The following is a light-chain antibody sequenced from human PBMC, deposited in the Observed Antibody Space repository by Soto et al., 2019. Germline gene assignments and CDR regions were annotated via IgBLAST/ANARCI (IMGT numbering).Light chain of an antibody. CDR2: EVS. V-gene: IGLV2-14*01. Sequence: QSALAQPASVSGSPGQSVTISCTGTSSDVGAYNSVSWYQQHPGKAPKLMIYEVSNRPSGVSNRFSGSKSGNAASLTISGLQAEDEADYYCSAFTSSTTLAFGGGTKLTVL. CDR3: SAFTSSTTLA. J-gene: IGLJ3*02. CDR1: SSDVGAYNS.